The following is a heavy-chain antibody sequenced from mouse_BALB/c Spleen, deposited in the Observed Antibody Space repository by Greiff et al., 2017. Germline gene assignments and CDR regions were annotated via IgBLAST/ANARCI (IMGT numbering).Heavy chain of an antibody. CDR2: ISSGGSYT. V-gene: IGHV5-6*02. J-gene: IGHJ3*01. CDR3: ARYGNYRAWFAY. Sequence: VKLMESGGDLVKPGGSLKLSCAASGFTFSSYGMSWVRQTPDKRLEWVATISSGGSYTYYPDSVKGRFTISRDNAKNTLYLQMSSLKSEDTAMDYCARYGNYRAWFAYWGQGTLVTVSA. D-gene: IGHD2-1*01. CDR1: GFTFSSYG.